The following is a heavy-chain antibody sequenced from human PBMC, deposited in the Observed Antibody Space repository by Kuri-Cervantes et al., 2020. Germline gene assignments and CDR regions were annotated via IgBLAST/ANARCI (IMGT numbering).Heavy chain of an antibody. V-gene: IGHV1-18*01. CDR3: ARGSSGWYLGAWFDP. CDR1: GYTFTSYG. Sequence: ASVKVSCKASGYTFTSYGISWVRQAPGQGLEWMGWISAYNGNTNYAQKLQGRVTMTTDTSTSTAYMELRSLRSDDTAVYYCARGSSGWYLGAWFDPWGQGTPVTVSS. J-gene: IGHJ5*02. CDR2: ISAYNGNT. D-gene: IGHD6-19*01.